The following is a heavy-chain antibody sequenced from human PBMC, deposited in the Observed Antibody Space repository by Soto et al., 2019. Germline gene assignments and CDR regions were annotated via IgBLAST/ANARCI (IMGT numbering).Heavy chain of an antibody. Sequence: GASVKVSCKASGGTFSSYAISWVRQAPGQGLEWMGGIIPIFGTANYAQKFQGRVTITADESTSTAYMELRSLRSDDTAVYYCARELELTPPYNWFDPWGQGTLVTVSS. CDR2: IIPIFGTA. CDR3: ARELELTPPYNWFDP. J-gene: IGHJ5*02. V-gene: IGHV1-69*13. CDR1: GGTFSSYA. D-gene: IGHD1-7*01.